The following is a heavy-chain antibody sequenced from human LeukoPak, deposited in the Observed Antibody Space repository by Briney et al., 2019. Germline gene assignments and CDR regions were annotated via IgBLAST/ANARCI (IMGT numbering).Heavy chain of an antibody. Sequence: ASVKVSCKASGGTFSSYAISWVRQAPGQGLEWMGGIIPIFGTANYAQKFQGRVTITADESTSTAYMELSSLRSEDTAVYYCARDFGCSSTSCYRYFDYWGQGTLVTVSS. CDR1: GGTFSSYA. V-gene: IGHV1-69*13. J-gene: IGHJ4*02. CDR2: IIPIFGTA. D-gene: IGHD2-2*01. CDR3: ARDFGCSSTSCYRYFDY.